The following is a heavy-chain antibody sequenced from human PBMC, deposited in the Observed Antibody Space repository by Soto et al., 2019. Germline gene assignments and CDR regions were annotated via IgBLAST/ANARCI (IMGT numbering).Heavy chain of an antibody. V-gene: IGHV3-30*18. CDR2: ISSDGSLK. Sequence: PGGSLRLSCAASGFPFSSFGIHWVRQAPGKGLEWVSVISSDGSLKYYGESVKGRFTISRDNSKDTLDLQMNSLKPEDTAVYYCAKSGGYCTNGICYHFDYWGQGTRVTVSS. CDR1: GFPFSSFG. J-gene: IGHJ4*02. CDR3: AKSGGYCTNGICYHFDY. D-gene: IGHD2-8*01.